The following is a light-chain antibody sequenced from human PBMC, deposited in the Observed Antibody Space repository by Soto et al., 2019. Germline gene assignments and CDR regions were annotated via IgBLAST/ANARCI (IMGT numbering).Light chain of an antibody. CDR3: QQYDISPLT. J-gene: IGKJ4*01. V-gene: IGKV3-20*01. CDR1: QSVSRRY. Sequence: EIVFTQSPCTLSLSPGERATLSCRASQSVSRRYLAWYQQKPGQAPRLLIYGASSRATGIPDRFSGSGSETDFTLTITRLEPEDFAVYYCQQYDISPLTFGGGTKVDIK. CDR2: GAS.